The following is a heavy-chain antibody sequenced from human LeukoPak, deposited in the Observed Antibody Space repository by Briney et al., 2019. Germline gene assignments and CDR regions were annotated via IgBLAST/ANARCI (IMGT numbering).Heavy chain of an antibody. Sequence: SETLSLTCTVSGGSISSYYWSWIRQPAGKGLEWIGRIYTSGSTNYNPSLKSRVTMSVDTSKNQFSLKLSSVTAADTAVYYCARDLSPTRKGIVVVPAASARYYYYYYMDVWGKGTTVTVSS. D-gene: IGHD2-2*01. CDR3: ARDLSPTRKGIVVVPAASARYYYYYYMDV. CDR1: GGSISSYY. V-gene: IGHV4-4*07. J-gene: IGHJ6*03. CDR2: IYTSGST.